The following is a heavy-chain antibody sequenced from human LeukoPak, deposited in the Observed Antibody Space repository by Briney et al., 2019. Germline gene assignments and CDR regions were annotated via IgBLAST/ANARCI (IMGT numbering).Heavy chain of an antibody. CDR1: GFTVSSTY. Sequence: GGSLRLSCAASGFTVSSTYMTWVRQAPGKGLEWVSLIYSGGTTYHADSVKGRFTISRDNSKNTLYLQMNSLRVEDTAVYYCPRAPPGYCSGGSCYPFDYWGQGTLVTVSS. J-gene: IGHJ4*02. D-gene: IGHD2-15*01. CDR2: IYSGGTT. V-gene: IGHV3-66*02. CDR3: PRAPPGYCSGGSCYPFDY.